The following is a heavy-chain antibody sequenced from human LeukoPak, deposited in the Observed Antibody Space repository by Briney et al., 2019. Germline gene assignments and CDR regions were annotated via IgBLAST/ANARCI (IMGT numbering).Heavy chain of an antibody. V-gene: IGHV1-58*02. D-gene: IGHD3-10*01. J-gene: IGHJ4*02. CDR1: GFTFTSSA. CDR2: IVVGSGNT. CDR3: AATYYYGSGSYFDY. Sequence: ASVKVSCKASGFTFTSSAMQWVRQARGQRLEWIGWIVVGSGNTNYAQKFQERVTITRDMSTSTAYMELSSLRSDDTAVYYCAATYYYGSGSYFDYWGQGTLVTVSS.